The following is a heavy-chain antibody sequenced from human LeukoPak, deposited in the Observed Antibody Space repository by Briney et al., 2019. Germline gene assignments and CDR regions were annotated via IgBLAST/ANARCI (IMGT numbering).Heavy chain of an antibody. CDR3: AKADSGSYYGLGDYFAY. V-gene: IGHV3-30*02. Sequence: PGGSLRLSCEVSGFTFSNYWMMWVRQAPGKGLEGVAFIRYDGSHKNYADSLKGRFTISRDNSKNTLYLQMNSLRPEDTAVYYCAKADSGSYYGLGDYFAYWGQGTLVTVSS. D-gene: IGHD1-26*01. J-gene: IGHJ4*02. CDR1: GFTFSNYW. CDR2: IRYDGSHK.